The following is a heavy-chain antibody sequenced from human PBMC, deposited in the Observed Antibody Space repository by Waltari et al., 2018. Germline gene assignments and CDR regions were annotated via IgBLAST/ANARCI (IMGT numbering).Heavy chain of an antibody. J-gene: IGHJ5*02. Sequence: QVQLQQWGAGLLKPSETLSLTCAVSGGSFTFFYLTWIRQPPGKGLEWIGEINPRGTTNYSPSLRSRVSISSDTSKNQFSLKLTSVTAADTAVYYCARADRGPRSGSSATPAWGPWGQGTLVTVSS. D-gene: IGHD1-26*01. CDR3: ARADRGPRSGSSATPAWGP. CDR2: INPRGTT. CDR1: GGSFTFFY. V-gene: IGHV4-34*01.